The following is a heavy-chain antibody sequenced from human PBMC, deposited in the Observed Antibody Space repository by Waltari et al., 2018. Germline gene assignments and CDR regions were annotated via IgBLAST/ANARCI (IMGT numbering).Heavy chain of an antibody. CDR3: ARARVVGFYPAYYYYGMDV. CDR1: GGSISSYY. CDR2: IYYSGST. D-gene: IGHD1-26*01. V-gene: IGHV4-59*01. J-gene: IGHJ6*02. Sequence: QVQLQGSGPGLVKPSETLSLTCTVSGGSISSYYWIWIRQPPGTGLEWIGYIYYSGSTNYNPSLKSRVTISVDTSKNQFSLKLSSVTAADTAVYYCARARVVGFYPAYYYYGMDVWGQGTTVTVSS.